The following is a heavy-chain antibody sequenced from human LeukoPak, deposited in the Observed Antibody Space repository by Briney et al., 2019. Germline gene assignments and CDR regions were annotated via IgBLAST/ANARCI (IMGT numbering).Heavy chain of an antibody. J-gene: IGHJ4*02. CDR1: GFTFSSYG. D-gene: IGHD3-10*01. CDR2: ISYDGSNK. V-gene: IGHV3-30*18. CDR3: AKGRDYYGSGSYGMAGYYFDY. Sequence: GRSLRLSCAASGFTFSSYGMHWVRQAPGKGLEWVAVISYDGSNKYYADSVKGRFTISRDNSKNTLYLQMNSLRAEDTAVYYCAKGRDYYGSGSYGMAGYYFDYWGQGTLVTVSS.